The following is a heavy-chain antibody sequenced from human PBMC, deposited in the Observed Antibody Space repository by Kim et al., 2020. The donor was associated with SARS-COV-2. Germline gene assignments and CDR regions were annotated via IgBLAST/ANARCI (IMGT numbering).Heavy chain of an antibody. Sequence: GGSLRLSCAASGFTFSSYWMHWVRQAPGKGLVWVSRINSDGSSTSYADSVKGLFTISRDNAKNTLYLQMNSLRAEDTAVYYCARVMGGYCSGGSCYVDAFDIWGQGTMVTVSS. D-gene: IGHD2-15*01. CDR1: GFTFSSYW. J-gene: IGHJ3*02. CDR3: ARVMGGYCSGGSCYVDAFDI. V-gene: IGHV3-74*01. CDR2: INSDGSST.